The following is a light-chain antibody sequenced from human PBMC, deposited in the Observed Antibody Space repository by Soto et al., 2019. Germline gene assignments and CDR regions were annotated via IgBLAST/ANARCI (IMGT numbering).Light chain of an antibody. CDR1: SSNIGNNY. V-gene: IGLV1-51*01. CDR3: GTWDTSLSAVL. Sequence: QSVLTQPPSVSAAPGQKVTISCSGSSSNIGNNYVSWYQQLPGTAPKLLIYDNNKRPSGIPDRFSGSKSGTSATLGITGLQTGDEADYYGGTWDTSLSAVLFGGGTQLTVL. CDR2: DNN. J-gene: IGLJ2*01.